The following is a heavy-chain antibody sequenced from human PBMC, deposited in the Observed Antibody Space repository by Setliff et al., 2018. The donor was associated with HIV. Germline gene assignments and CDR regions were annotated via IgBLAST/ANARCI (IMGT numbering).Heavy chain of an antibody. V-gene: IGHV3-7*01. CDR1: GFIFSDYY. J-gene: IGHJ4*02. Sequence: GGSLRLSCAASGFIFSDYYMSWVRQAPGKGLEWVANIKQDGSDKDYVDSVKGRFTISRDNAKNSLYLQMNSLRAEDTAVYYCARDRTYYDILTGYYGLDYWGQGTLVTVSS. D-gene: IGHD3-9*01. CDR2: IKQDGSDK. CDR3: ARDRTYYDILTGYYGLDY.